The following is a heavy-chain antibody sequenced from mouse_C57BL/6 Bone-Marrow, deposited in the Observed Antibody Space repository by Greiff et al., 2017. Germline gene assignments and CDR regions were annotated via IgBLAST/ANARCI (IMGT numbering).Heavy chain of an antibody. CDR1: GYTFTSYW. D-gene: IGHD2-3*01. J-gene: IGHJ1*03. Sequence: VQLQQPGAELVKPGASVKLSCKASGYTFTSYWMHWVKQRPGQGLEWIGMIHPNSGSTNYNEKFKSKATLTVDKSSSTAYMQLSGLTSEDSAVYYCADGYYVYWYFDVWGTGTTVTVSS. CDR2: IHPNSGST. V-gene: IGHV1-64*01. CDR3: ADGYYVYWYFDV.